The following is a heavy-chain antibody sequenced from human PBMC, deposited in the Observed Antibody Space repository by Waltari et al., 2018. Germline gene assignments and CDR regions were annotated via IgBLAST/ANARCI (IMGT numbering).Heavy chain of an antibody. Sequence: QVQLQESGPGLVKPSQTLSLTCTVSGGSISSGSYYWSWIRQPAGKGLEWIGYIYTSGSTNYNPSLKSRVTISVDTSKNQFSLKLSSVTAADTAVYYCARGTTTFDYWGQGTLVIVSS. CDR1: GGSISSGSYY. V-gene: IGHV4-61*09. J-gene: IGHJ4*02. CDR2: IYTSGST. CDR3: ARGTTTFDY. D-gene: IGHD1-1*01.